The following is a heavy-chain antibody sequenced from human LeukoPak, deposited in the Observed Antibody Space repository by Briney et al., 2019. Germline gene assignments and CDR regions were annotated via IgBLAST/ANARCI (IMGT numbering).Heavy chain of an antibody. CDR3: AKGMRTGTYFNVFDI. Sequence: GGSLRLSCAASGFTFDDYAMHWVRQAPGKGLEWVSLIRGDGGKTYYADSVKGRFTISRDNSKNSLCLQMNSLRTEDTALYYCAKGMRTGTYFNVFDIWGQGTMVTVSS. V-gene: IGHV3-43*02. CDR2: IRGDGGKT. D-gene: IGHD1-26*01. J-gene: IGHJ3*02. CDR1: GFTFDDYA.